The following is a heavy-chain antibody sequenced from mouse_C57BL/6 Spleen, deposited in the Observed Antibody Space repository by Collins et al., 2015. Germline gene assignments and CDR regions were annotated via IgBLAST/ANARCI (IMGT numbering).Heavy chain of an antibody. Sequence: QVQLKQSGPGLVQPSQSLSITCTVSGFSLTSYGVHWVRQSPGKGLEWLGVIWSGGSTDYNAAFISRLSISKDNSKSQVFFKMNSLQADDTAIYYCARRDSNYEFAYWGQGTLVTVSA. D-gene: IGHD2-5*01. J-gene: IGHJ3*01. CDR3: ARRDSNYEFAY. CDR1: GFSLTSYG. CDR2: IWSGGST. V-gene: IGHV2-2*01.